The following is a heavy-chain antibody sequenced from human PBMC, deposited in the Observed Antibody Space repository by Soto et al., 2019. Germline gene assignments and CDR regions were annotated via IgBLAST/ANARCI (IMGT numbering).Heavy chain of an antibody. CDR2: VNPILSLS. J-gene: IGHJ4*02. D-gene: IGHD3-10*01. Sequence: QVQLVQSGAEVKRPGSSVKVSCKASGDTFNFYSINWVLQAPGLGLEWLGRVNPILSLSNYAQRFQGRVTMTADKSTSTAYMILNSLKSEDTAIYYCATSYGSGYRAFDYWGQGALVTVSS. CDR3: ATSYGSGYRAFDY. CDR1: GDTFNFYS. V-gene: IGHV1-69*02.